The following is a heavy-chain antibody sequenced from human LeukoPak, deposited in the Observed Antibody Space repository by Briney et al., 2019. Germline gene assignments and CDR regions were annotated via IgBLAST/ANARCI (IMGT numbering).Heavy chain of an antibody. CDR3: ARGEQWLVRYYYYYYMDV. CDR2: INPSGGST. D-gene: IGHD6-19*01. Sequence: ASVKVSCKASGYTFTSYYMHWVRQAPGQGLEWMGIINPSGGSTSYAQKFQGRVTMTRDMSTSTVYMELSSLRSEDTAVYYCARGEQWLVRYYYYYYMDVWGKGTTVTVSS. CDR1: GYTFTSYY. J-gene: IGHJ6*03. V-gene: IGHV1-46*01.